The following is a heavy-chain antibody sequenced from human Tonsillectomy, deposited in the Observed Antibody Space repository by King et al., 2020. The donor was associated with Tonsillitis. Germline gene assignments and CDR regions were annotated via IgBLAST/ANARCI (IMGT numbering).Heavy chain of an antibody. CDR1: GFTFSSYG. CDR3: AKWPDWLLPYFDY. CDR2: ISYDGSNK. D-gene: IGHD3/OR15-3a*01. Sequence: VQLVESGGGVVQPGRSLRLSCAASGFTFSSYGMHWVRQAPGKGLEWVAVISYDGSNKYYADSVKGRFTISRDNSKNTLYLQMNSLRAEDTAVYYCAKWPDWLLPYFDYWGQGTLVTVSS. V-gene: IGHV3-30*18. J-gene: IGHJ4*02.